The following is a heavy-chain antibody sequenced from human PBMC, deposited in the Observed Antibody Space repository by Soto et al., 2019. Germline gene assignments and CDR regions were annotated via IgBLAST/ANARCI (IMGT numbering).Heavy chain of an antibody. CDR3: ARDQAAGGTISRYFQD. V-gene: IGHV3-48*01. Sequence: GSMRLSCAASGFTFSSYSMNWVRQAPGKGLEWVSYISSSSSTIYYADSVKGRFTISRDNAKNSLYLQMNSLRAEDTAVYYCARDQAAGGTISRYFQDWGQGTLVTVSS. D-gene: IGHD6-13*01. CDR1: GFTFSSYS. J-gene: IGHJ1*01. CDR2: ISSSSSTI.